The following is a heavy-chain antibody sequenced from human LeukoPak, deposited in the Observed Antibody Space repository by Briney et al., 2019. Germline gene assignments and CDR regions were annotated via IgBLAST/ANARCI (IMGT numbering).Heavy chain of an antibody. Sequence: SETLSLTCAVYGGSFSGYYWSWIRQPPGKGLEWIGEINHSGSTNYNPSLKSRVTISVDTSKNQFSLKLSSVTAADTAVYYCARGGFAPLDLWGQGILVTVSS. D-gene: IGHD3-16*01. CDR1: GGSFSGYY. V-gene: IGHV4-34*01. J-gene: IGHJ5*02. CDR3: ARGGFAPLDL. CDR2: INHSGST.